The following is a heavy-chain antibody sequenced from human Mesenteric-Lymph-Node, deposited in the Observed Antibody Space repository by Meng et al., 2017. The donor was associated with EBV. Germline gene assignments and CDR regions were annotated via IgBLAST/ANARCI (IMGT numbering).Heavy chain of an antibody. CDR2: ISPRGST. J-gene: IGHJ4*02. CDR3: ARENDVLTGLDH. D-gene: IGHD3-9*01. V-gene: IGHV4-30-2*01. CDR1: GDSITSSGYS. Sequence: QPQLPESGSGLLMPSQTMSLTCTVSGDSITSSGYSWTWIRQPPGEALEWIGYISPRGSTYYNPSLKSRVTMSLDRSKNDFSLSLTSVTAADTAVYYCARENDVLTGLDHWGQGILVTVSS.